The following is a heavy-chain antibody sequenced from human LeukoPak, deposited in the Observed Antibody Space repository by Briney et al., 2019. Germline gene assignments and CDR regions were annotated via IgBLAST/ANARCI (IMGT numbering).Heavy chain of an antibody. D-gene: IGHD5/OR15-5a*01. V-gene: IGHV3-33*01. CDR3: ARDRSTTHFDY. Sequence: GGTLRLSCAASGFTFSSYGMHWVRQAPGKGLEWVAMIWYDGSNTYYADSVKGRFTISRDNSKNTLFLQMDSLRAENTAVYYCARDRSTTHFDYWGQGTLVTVSS. J-gene: IGHJ4*02. CDR2: IWYDGSNT. CDR1: GFTFSSYG.